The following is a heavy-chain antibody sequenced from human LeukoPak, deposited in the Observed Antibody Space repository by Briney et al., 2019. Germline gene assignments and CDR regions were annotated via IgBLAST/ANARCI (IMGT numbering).Heavy chain of an antibody. V-gene: IGHV4-59*01. CDR2: IYYSGST. J-gene: IGHJ5*02. D-gene: IGHD3-10*01. CDR1: GGSISSYY. Sequence: PSETLSLTCTVSGGSISSYYWSWIRQPPGKGLEWIGYIYYSGSTNYNPSLKSRVTISVDTSKNQFSLKLSSVTAADTAVYYCARVAMVRGVKSFDPWGQGTLVTVSS. CDR3: ARVAMVRGVKSFDP.